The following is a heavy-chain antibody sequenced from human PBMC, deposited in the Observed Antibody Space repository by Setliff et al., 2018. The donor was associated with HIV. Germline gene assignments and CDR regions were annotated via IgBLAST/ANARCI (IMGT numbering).Heavy chain of an antibody. CDR1: GGNFRSYG. V-gene: IGHV1-69*04. CDR2: IIPILGVA. J-gene: IGHJ6*03. CDR3: VRGVQSPPHYSYYYMDV. D-gene: IGHD3-3*01. Sequence: SVKVSCKASGGNFRSYGISWVRQAPGQGLDWMGRIIPILGVANYAQRFQGKVTITADKSTSTAYMELTSLRFDNTAMYYCVRGVQSPPHYSYYYMDVWGGGTMVTVSS.